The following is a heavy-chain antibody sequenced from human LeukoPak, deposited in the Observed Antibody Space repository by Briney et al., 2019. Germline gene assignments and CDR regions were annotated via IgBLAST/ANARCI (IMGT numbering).Heavy chain of an antibody. CDR2: ISSSSSYI. V-gene: IGHV3-21*01. CDR3: ARDRGGRGWFDP. Sequence: GGSLRLSCAASGFTFSSYSMNWVRQAPGKGLEWVSSISSSSSYIYYADSVKGRFTISRDNAKNSLYLQMNSLRAEDTAVYYCARDRGGRGWFDPWGQGTLVTVSS. J-gene: IGHJ5*02. D-gene: IGHD2-15*01. CDR1: GFTFSSYS.